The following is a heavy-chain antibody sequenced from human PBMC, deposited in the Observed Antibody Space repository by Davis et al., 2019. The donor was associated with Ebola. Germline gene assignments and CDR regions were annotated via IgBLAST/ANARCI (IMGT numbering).Heavy chain of an antibody. D-gene: IGHD2-8*02. V-gene: IGHV3-23*01. Sequence: PGGSLRLSCAASGVTLSSCAMSWVRQSPGGGLEWVSGIGSDTATHYADSVRGRFTISRDDSKNTLFLEMDSLRAEDTAVYYCAKDLFWWSAADVWGQGTTVIVSS. CDR1: GVTLSSCA. J-gene: IGHJ6*02. CDR3: AKDLFWWSAADV. CDR2: IGSDTAT.